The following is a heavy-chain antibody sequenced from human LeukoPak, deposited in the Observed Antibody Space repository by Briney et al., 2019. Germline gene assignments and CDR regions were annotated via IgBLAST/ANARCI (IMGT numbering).Heavy chain of an antibody. CDR3: ARGAYSNGLTFDL. J-gene: IGHJ4*02. V-gene: IGHV5-51*01. Sequence: GASLKISCKGSGYSSTNNLIAWVRPMPGKGLEWVEIIYPGDSDTTYRPSIQAQVTTSSDRSNNTAYMQWSSLKASDTAMYDWARGAYSNGLTFDLWGQGTLVTVSS. CDR2: IYPGDSDT. CDR1: GYSSTNNL. D-gene: IGHD6-19*01.